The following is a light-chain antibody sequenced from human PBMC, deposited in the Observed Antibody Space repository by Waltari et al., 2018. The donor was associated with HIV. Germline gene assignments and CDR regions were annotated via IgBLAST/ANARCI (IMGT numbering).Light chain of an antibody. CDR3: QVWDSSSDHVV. CDR1: NIGSKS. Sequence: SYVLTPPPSVSVAPGKTARITCGGTNIGSKSVHWYQQKPGQAPLLVIYYDSARPSGIPERFSGSNSGNTATLTISRVEAGDEADYYCQVWDSSSDHVVFGGGTNLTVL. CDR2: YDS. V-gene: IGLV3-21*04. J-gene: IGLJ2*01.